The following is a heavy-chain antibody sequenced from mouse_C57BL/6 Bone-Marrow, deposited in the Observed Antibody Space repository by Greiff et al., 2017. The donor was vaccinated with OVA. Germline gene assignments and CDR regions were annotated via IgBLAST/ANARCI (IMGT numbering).Heavy chain of an antibody. Sequence: QVQLQQSGAELVRPGASVTLSCKASGYTFTDYEMHWVKQTPVHGLEWIGAIDPETGGTAYNQKFKGKAILTADKSSSTAYMELRSLTSEDSAVDYCTSPFNYYGRSYWYFDVWGTGTTVTVSS. CDR1: GYTFTDYE. CDR2: IDPETGGT. V-gene: IGHV1-15*01. D-gene: IGHD1-1*01. J-gene: IGHJ1*03. CDR3: TSPFNYYGRSYWYFDV.